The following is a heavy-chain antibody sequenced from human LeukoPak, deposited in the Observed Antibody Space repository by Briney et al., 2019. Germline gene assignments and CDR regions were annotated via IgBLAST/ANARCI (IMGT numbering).Heavy chain of an antibody. CDR2: IYYSGST. D-gene: IGHD3-16*01. Sequence: ASQTLSLTCTVSGGSISSGGYYWSWIRQHPGKGLEWIGYIYYSGSTYYNQSLTSRVTISVDTSKNQFSLKLSSVTAADTAVYYCARDRKGGRGTFDPWGQGTLVTVSS. V-gene: IGHV4-31*03. CDR3: ARDRKGGRGTFDP. J-gene: IGHJ5*02. CDR1: GGSISSGGYY.